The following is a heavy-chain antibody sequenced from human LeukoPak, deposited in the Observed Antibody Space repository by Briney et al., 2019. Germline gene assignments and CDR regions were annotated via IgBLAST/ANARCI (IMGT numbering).Heavy chain of an antibody. D-gene: IGHD3-22*01. CDR1: GFTFSSYA. CDR2: ITGSISTI. Sequence: GGSLRLSCAASGFTFSSYAMSWVRQAPGKGLEWVSYITGSISTIHYADSVKGRFTISRDNAKNSLYLQMNSLRAEDTAVYYCSAGEGYYDSSDYYSAWAFNVWGQGTMVTVSS. CDR3: SAGEGYYDSSDYYSAWAFNV. V-gene: IGHV3-48*04. J-gene: IGHJ3*01.